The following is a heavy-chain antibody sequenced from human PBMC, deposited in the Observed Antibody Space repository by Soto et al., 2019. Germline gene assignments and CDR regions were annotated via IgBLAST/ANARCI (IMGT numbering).Heavy chain of an antibody. V-gene: IGHV3-23*01. CDR2: VTGSDGTT. D-gene: IGHD6-13*01. Sequence: GGSLRLSCAASGFTFSSFAMSWVRQAPGKGLEWVSSVTGSDGTTYYADSVKGRLTISRDNSKNTLYLQMNGLRAEDTALYYCARDLEESNWYRGDYYHSYYLDVWGKGTKVTVSS. CDR3: ARDLEESNWYRGDYYHSYYLDV. CDR1: GFTFSSFA. J-gene: IGHJ6*03.